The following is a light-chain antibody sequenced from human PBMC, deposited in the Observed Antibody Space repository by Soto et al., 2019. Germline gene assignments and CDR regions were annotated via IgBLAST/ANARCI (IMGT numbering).Light chain of an antibody. CDR2: STS. J-gene: IGLJ3*02. V-gene: IGLV7-43*01. CDR3: LLFYGGAQFWV. Sequence: QTVVTQEPSLTVSPGGTVTLTCASSTGAVTSGYYPNWFQQKPGQAPRPLIYSTSNKHSWTPARFSGSLLGGKAALTLSGAQPEDEAEYYCLLFYGGAQFWVFGGGTKLTVL. CDR1: TGAVTSGYY.